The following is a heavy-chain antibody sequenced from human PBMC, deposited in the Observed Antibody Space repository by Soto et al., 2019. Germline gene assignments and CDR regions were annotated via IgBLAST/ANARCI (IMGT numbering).Heavy chain of an antibody. V-gene: IGHV1-46*01. CDR1: GYTFTSYN. D-gene: IGHD2-15*01. CDR2: INPRGGST. J-gene: IGHJ5*02. Sequence: QVQLVQSGAEAKKPGASVKVSCKASGYTFTSYNLHWVRQAPGQGLEWMGIINPRGGSTTYAQKFQGRVTMTSDTSTSTVYMELTSLRSEDTAMFFCARDYCSGGRCYFHPWGQGTLVTVSS. CDR3: ARDYCSGGRCYFHP.